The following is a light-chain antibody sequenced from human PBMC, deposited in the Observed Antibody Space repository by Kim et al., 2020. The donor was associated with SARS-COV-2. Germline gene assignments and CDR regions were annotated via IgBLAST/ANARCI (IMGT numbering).Light chain of an antibody. CDR2: GAS. Sequence: AAVGYRVTCTCRASQSVSTWLAWYQQQPGKAPKLLIYGASILETGVPSRFSGSGSATEFTLTINTLQPDDFATYYCQQYNTYPITFGPGTRLEIK. CDR3: QQYNTYPIT. J-gene: IGKJ5*01. CDR1: QSVSTW. V-gene: IGKV1-5*01.